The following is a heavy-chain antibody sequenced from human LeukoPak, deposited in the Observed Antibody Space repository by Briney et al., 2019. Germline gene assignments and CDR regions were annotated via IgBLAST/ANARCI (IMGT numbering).Heavy chain of an antibody. CDR2: IKPDGSEQ. Sequence: PGGSLRLSCAASGITFGSYWMTWGRQAPGKGLECVANIKPDGSEQHYVDSVEGRFTISRDSAKNSLFLEMNSLRAEDTAVYYCARGRMAVAGSYEYWGQGALVTVSS. CDR1: GITFGSYW. CDR3: ARGRMAVAGSYEY. J-gene: IGHJ4*02. V-gene: IGHV3-7*05. D-gene: IGHD6-19*01.